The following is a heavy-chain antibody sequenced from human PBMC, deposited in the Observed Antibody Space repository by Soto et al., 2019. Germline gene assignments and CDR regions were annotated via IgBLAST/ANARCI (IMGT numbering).Heavy chain of an antibody. CDR3: SRTESSYPYYFDY. D-gene: IGHD3-10*01. J-gene: IGHJ4*02. Sequence: PSETLSLTCTVSGGSISSSSYYWGWIRQPPGKGLEWIGSIYYSGSTYYNPSLKSRVTISVDTSKNQFSLKLSSVTAADTAVYYCSRTESSYPYYFDYWGQGTLVTVSS. V-gene: IGHV4-39*01. CDR2: IYYSGST. CDR1: GGSISSSSYY.